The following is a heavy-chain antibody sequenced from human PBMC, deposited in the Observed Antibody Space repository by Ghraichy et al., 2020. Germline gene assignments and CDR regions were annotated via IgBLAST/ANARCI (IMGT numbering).Heavy chain of an antibody. CDR1: GFSFSDYY. J-gene: IGHJ4*02. V-gene: IGHV3-11*01. CDR2: IGGDGSTI. Sequence: GGSLRLSCAASGFSFSDYYMSWIRQAPGKGLEWVSYIGGDGSTISYADSVKGRFTISRDNAKNSLYLQMNSLRAEDTAVYFCARGRNYAGKEDLDYWGLGTLVTVSS. D-gene: IGHD4-23*01. CDR3: ARGRNYAGKEDLDY.